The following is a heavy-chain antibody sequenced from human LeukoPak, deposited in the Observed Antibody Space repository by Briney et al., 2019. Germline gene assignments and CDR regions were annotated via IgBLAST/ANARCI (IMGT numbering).Heavy chain of an antibody. CDR3: ASTIGYYYYGMDV. D-gene: IGHD2/OR15-2a*01. V-gene: IGHV4-4*09. Sequence: SETLSPTCTVSGGSISSYYWSWIRQPPGKGLEWIGYIYTSGSTNYNPSLKSRVTISVDTSKNQFSLKLSSVTAADTAVYYCASTIGYYYYGMDVWGQGTTVTVSS. CDR1: GGSISSYY. CDR2: IYTSGST. J-gene: IGHJ6*02.